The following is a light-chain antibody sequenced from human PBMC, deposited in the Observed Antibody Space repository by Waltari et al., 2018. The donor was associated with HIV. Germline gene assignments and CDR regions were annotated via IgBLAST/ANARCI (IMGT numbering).Light chain of an antibody. J-gene: IGLJ3*02. CDR3: QSYDSSLSGPL. CDR1: SSNIGAGYD. V-gene: IGLV1-40*01. Sequence: QSVLTQPPSVSGAPGQRVTLSCTGSSSNIGAGYDVHWYRQLPGTTPKLLIYGNNNRPAGVPDRFSGSKSGTSASLAITGLQAEDEADYYCQSYDSSLSGPLFGGGTKLTIL. CDR2: GNN.